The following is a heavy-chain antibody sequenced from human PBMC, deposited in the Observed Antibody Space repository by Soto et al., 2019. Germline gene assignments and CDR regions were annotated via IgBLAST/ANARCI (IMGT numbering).Heavy chain of an antibody. V-gene: IGHV1-3*04. D-gene: IGHD5-18*01. Sequence: QVHLVQSGAEVKKPVASVTVSCKASGYTFPTHAMHWVRQAPGQRLEWMGWINTGNGNTKYSQKFQGRVTITRDTAASTVYLEMSSLRSQDTVVYYCASVRVWGYTSSPIRDGFDPWGQGTLVTVSS. CDR2: INTGNGNT. J-gene: IGHJ5*02. CDR1: GYTFPTHA. CDR3: ASVRVWGYTSSPIRDGFDP.